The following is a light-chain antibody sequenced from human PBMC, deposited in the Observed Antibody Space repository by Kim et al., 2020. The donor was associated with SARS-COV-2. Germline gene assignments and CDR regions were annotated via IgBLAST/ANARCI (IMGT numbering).Light chain of an antibody. V-gene: IGKV3-15*01. CDR1: QSVSNN. J-gene: IGKJ2*01. CDR3: QHYNNWPADT. Sequence: VSPGESATLSCRASQSVSNNLAWYQQKPGHPPRLLIYAVSTRATGIPARFSGSGSGTEFTLTISGLQSEDFAVYYCQHYNNWPADTFGQGTKLEIK. CDR2: AVS.